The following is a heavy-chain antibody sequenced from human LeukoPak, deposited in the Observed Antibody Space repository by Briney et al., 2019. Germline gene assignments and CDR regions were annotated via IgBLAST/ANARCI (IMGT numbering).Heavy chain of an antibody. CDR3: AAAWGGIAAAGTFDY. J-gene: IGHJ4*02. V-gene: IGHV4-34*01. CDR2: INHSGST. CDR1: GGSFSGYY. Sequence: SETLSLTCAVYGGSFSGYYWSWIRQPPGKGLEWIGEINHSGSTNYNPSLKSRVTISVDTSKNQFSLKLSSVTAADTAVYYCAAAWGGIAAAGTFDYWGQGTLVTVSS. D-gene: IGHD6-13*01.